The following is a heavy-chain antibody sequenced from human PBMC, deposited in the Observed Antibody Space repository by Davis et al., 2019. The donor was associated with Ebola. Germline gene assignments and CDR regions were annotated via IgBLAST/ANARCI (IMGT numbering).Heavy chain of an antibody. V-gene: IGHV1-8*01. Sequence: ASVKVSCKASGYTFTSHAINWVRQATGQGLEWVGWMNPNSGNTGYAQKFQGRVTMTRNTSINTAYMELSSLRSEDTAVYFCARDSSGVVGANDFDYWGQGSLVTVSS. J-gene: IGHJ4*02. CDR3: ARDSSGVVGANDFDY. CDR2: MNPNSGNT. CDR1: GYTFTSHA. D-gene: IGHD1-26*01.